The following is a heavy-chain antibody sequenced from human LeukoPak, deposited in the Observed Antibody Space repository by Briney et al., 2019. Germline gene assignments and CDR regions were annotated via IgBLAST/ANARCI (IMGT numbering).Heavy chain of an antibody. V-gene: IGHV3-48*03. J-gene: IGHJ4*02. Sequence: LSGGSLRLSCTASGFIFSNYGVNWVRQAPGKGLEWISYISGSGSDTYYADSVKGRFTISRDDAKNSLYLQMNSLRGEDTAVYYCARQTFYCDSSGTYYFDYWGQGTLVTVSS. CDR3: ARQTFYCDSSGTYYFDY. CDR2: ISGSGSDT. CDR1: GFIFSNYG. D-gene: IGHD3-22*01.